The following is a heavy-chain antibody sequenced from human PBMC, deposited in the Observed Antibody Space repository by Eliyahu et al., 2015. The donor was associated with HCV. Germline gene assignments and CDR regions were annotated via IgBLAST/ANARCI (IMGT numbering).Heavy chain of an antibody. CDR3: AKDTPMVRGVIDY. Sequence: EVQLLESGGGLVQPGGSLXLSCAASGFTFSSYAMXWVRQAPGKGLGWVSAISGSGGSTYYADSVKGRFTISRDNSKNTLYLQMNSLRAEDTAVYYCAKDTPMVRGVIDYWGQGTLVTVSS. D-gene: IGHD3-10*01. CDR2: ISGSGGST. V-gene: IGHV3-23*01. J-gene: IGHJ4*02. CDR1: GFTFSSYA.